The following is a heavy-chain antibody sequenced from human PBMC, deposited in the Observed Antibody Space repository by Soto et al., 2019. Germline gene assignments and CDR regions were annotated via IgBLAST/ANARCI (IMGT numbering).Heavy chain of an antibody. CDR2: ISPNSGGT. V-gene: IGHV1-2*02. J-gene: IGHJ6*02. D-gene: IGHD3-22*01. CDR1: GYTFTGYY. Sequence: ASVKVSCKASGYTFTGYYMHWVRQAPGQGLEWMGWISPNSGGTNYAQKFQGRVTMTRDTSISTAYMELSRLRSDDTAVYYCARGSSGYNYYYGMDVWGQGITVTVSS. CDR3: ARGSSGYNYYYGMDV.